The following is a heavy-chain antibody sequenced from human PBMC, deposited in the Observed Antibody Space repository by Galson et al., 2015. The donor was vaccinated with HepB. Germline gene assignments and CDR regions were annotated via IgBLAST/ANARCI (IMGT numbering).Heavy chain of an antibody. Sequence: CAISGDSVSDISPAWTRIRQSPSRGLEWLGRTYYRSKWHNEYSGSVKGRLTINPDTSKNQFSLQLSSVTPEDTAVYYCAREGLNGFDIWGQGTPVTVSS. CDR3: AREGLNGFDI. CDR1: GDSVSDISPA. J-gene: IGHJ3*02. V-gene: IGHV6-1*01. CDR2: TYYRSKWHN.